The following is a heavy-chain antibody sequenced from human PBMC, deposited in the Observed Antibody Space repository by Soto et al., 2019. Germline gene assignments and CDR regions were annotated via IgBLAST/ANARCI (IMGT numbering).Heavy chain of an antibody. J-gene: IGHJ4*02. CDR3: ARGFYDSGSYYTQLDY. CDR2: IYYSGST. D-gene: IGHD3-10*01. CDR1: GGSISSYY. V-gene: IGHV4-59*01. Sequence: SETLSLTCSVSGGSISSYYWTWIRQPPGKGLEWIGYIYYSGSTNYNPSLKSRVTISVDTSKNQFSLKLSSVTAADTAMYYCARGFYDSGSYYTQLDYWGLGTLVTVSS.